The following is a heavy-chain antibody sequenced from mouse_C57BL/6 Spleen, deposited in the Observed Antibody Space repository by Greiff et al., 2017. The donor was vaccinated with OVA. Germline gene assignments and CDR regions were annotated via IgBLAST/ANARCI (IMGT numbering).Heavy chain of an antibody. Sequence: EVHLVESGGGLVQPGGSLSLSCAASGFTFTDYYMSWVRQPPGKALEWLGFIRNKANGYTTEYSASVKGRFTISRDNSQSILYLQMNALRAEDSATYYCARHYYYGSSIFDDWGQGTTLTVSS. D-gene: IGHD1-1*01. J-gene: IGHJ2*01. CDR1: GFTFTDYY. CDR3: ARHYYYGSSIFDD. V-gene: IGHV7-3*01. CDR2: IRNKANGYTT.